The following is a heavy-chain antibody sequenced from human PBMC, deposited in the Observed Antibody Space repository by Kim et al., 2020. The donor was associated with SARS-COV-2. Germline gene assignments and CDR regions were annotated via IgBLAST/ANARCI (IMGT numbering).Heavy chain of an antibody. V-gene: IGHV1-2*06. J-gene: IGHJ5*02. Sequence: ASVKVSCKASGYTFTGYYMHWVRQAPGQGLEWVGRINPNSGGTNYAQKFQGRVTMTRDTSISTAYMELSRLRSDDTAVYYCARDQQIAVAGPRYDHGDWFDPWGQGTLVTVSS. CDR3: ARDQQIAVAGPRYDHGDWFDP. CDR1: GYTFTGYY. CDR2: INPNSGGT. D-gene: IGHD6-19*01.